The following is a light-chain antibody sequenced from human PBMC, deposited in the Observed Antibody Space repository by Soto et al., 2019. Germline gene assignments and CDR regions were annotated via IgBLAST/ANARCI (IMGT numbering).Light chain of an antibody. Sequence: DIQVTQSPPTLSSSVGDRVTITLLASQTISTWMAWYQQKPGKAPKLLVYDASTLQSGVASRFSGSGSGTDFTLTISSLQPEDFATYYCQQLNSYPITFGQGTRLENK. CDR2: DAS. V-gene: IGKV1-5*01. J-gene: IGKJ5*01. CDR3: QQLNSYPIT. CDR1: QTISTW.